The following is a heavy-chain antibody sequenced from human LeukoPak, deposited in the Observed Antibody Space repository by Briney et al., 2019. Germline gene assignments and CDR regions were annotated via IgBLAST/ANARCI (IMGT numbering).Heavy chain of an antibody. V-gene: IGHV3-23*01. J-gene: IGHJ4*02. D-gene: IGHD2-8*02. CDR2: ISDSGGST. CDR1: GITLTNYG. CDR3: AQRGVVIRVILVGFHKEAYYFDS. Sequence: GGSLRLSCAVSGITLTNYGMSWVRQAPGKGLEWVAGISDSGGSTNYADSVKGRFTISRDNPKNTLYLQMNSLRAEDTAVYFCAQRGVVIRVILVGFHKEAYYFDSWGQGALVTVSS.